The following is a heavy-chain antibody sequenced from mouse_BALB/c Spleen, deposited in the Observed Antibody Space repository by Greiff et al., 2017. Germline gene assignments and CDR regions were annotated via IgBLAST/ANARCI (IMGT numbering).Heavy chain of an antibody. CDR2: IWSGGST. D-gene: IGHD2-1*01. CDR1: GFSLTSYG. CDR3: ARNSPYGNYAMDY. J-gene: IGHJ4*01. Sequence: VQVVESGPGLVQPSQSLSITCTVSGFSLTSYGVHWVRQSPGKGLEWLGVIWSGGSTDYNAAFISRLSISKDNSKSQVFFKMNSLQANDTAIYYCARNSPYGNYAMDYWGQGTSVTVSS. V-gene: IGHV2-2*02.